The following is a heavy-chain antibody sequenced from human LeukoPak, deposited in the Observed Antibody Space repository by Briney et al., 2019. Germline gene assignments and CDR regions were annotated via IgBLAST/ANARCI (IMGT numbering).Heavy chain of an antibody. J-gene: IGHJ4*02. CDR3: ARDRGGTYYDY. D-gene: IGHD3-16*01. Sequence: PGGSLRLSCAASGFTFSNYGKNWVRQAPGKGLEWVSYISISTRTIYYADSVKGRFTISRDNAKNSLYLQMNSLRAEDTAVYYCARDRGGTYYDYWGQGTLVTVSS. CDR2: ISISTRTI. V-gene: IGHV3-48*01. CDR1: GFTFSNYG.